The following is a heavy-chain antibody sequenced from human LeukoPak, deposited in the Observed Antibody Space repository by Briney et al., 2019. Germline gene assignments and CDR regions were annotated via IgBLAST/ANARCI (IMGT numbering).Heavy chain of an antibody. CDR3: ARTVAGSGIDYFDY. V-gene: IGHV3-53*01. D-gene: IGHD6-19*01. Sequence: GGSLRLSCAASGFTVSSNYMSGVRQAPGKGLEWVSVIYSGGSAYYADSVEGRFTISRDNSKNTLYLQMNTLGAEDTAVYYCARTVAGSGIDYFDYWGQGTLVTVSS. CDR1: GFTVSSNY. J-gene: IGHJ4*02. CDR2: IYSGGSA.